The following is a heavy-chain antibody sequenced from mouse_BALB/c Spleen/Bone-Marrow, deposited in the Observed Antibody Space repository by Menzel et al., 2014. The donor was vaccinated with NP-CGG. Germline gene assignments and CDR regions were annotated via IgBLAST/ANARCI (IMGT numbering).Heavy chain of an antibody. CDR2: INPSNGRT. D-gene: IGHD2-12*01. CDR1: GYTFTSYR. Sequence: QVQLQQSGAELVKPGASVKLSCKASGYTFTSYRMHWVKQRPGQGLEWIGEINPSNGRTNYNEKFKIKATLTVDKSSSTAYMQLSSLTSEDSAVYYCASYRGAYWGQGTLVTVSA. V-gene: IGHV1S81*02. CDR3: ASYRGAY. J-gene: IGHJ3*01.